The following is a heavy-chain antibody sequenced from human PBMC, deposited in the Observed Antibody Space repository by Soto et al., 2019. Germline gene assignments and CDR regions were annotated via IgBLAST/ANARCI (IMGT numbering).Heavy chain of an antibody. D-gene: IGHD3-3*01. J-gene: IGHJ5*02. Sequence: EVQLVESGGGLVQPGGSLRLSCAASGFTVSSNYMSWVRQAPGKGLEWVSVIHTGGKTYYADSVRGRFTVSRDGSENTVFLQMNSLRAEDTALYYCAREAEYDLWSGPGWFDPWGQGTLVTVSS. V-gene: IGHV3-66*01. CDR3: AREAEYDLWSGPGWFDP. CDR2: IHTGGKT. CDR1: GFTVSSNY.